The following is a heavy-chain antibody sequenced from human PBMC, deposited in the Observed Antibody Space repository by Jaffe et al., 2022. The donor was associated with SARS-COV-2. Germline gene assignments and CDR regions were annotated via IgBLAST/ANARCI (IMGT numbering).Heavy chain of an antibody. CDR3: ARIDCSGGSCYPNWFDP. CDR2: IFSNDEK. J-gene: IGHJ5*02. D-gene: IGHD2-15*01. V-gene: IGHV2-26*01. Sequence: QVTLKESGPVLVKPTETLTLTCTVSGFSLSNARMGVSWIRQPPGKALEWLAHIFSNDEKSYSTSLKSRLTISKDTSKSQVVLTMTNMDPVDTATYYCARIDCSGGSCYPNWFDPWGQGTLVTVSS. CDR1: GFSLSNARMG.